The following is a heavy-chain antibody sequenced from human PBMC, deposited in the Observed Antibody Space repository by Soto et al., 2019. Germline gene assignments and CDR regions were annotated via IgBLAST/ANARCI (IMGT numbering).Heavy chain of an antibody. J-gene: IGHJ4*02. V-gene: IGHV5-51*01. CDR1: GYSFASYW. CDR2: IYPGDSET. CDR3: ARHLRARPFDF. Sequence: PGESLKISCRGSGYSFASYWIGWVRQMPGKGLEWMGIIYPGDSETRYSPSFQGQVIISADKSISTAYLQWSSLEASDTAMYFCARHLRARPFDFWGQGTLVTVSS.